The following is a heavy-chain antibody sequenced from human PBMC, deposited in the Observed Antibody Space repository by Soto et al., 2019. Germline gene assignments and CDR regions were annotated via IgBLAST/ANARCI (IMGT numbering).Heavy chain of an antibody. CDR3: AKDRRPNYYYGMDG. CDR2: ISYDGSNK. Sequence: PGGSLRLSCAASGFTFSSYGMHWVRQAPGKGLEWVAVISYDGSNKYYADSVKGRFTISRDNSKNTLYLQMNSLRAEDTAVYYCAKDRRPNYYYGMDGWGKGTTVTVAS. CDR1: GFTFSSYG. V-gene: IGHV3-30*18. J-gene: IGHJ6*04. D-gene: IGHD6-25*01.